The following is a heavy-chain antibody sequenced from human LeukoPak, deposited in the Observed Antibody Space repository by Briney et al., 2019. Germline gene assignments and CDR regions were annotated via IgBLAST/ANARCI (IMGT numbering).Heavy chain of an antibody. CDR2: IIPISGTA. CDR1: GGTVTSYA. CDR3: ARDLEYCSSTTCGLGF. D-gene: IGHD2-2*01. Sequence: GCSGKVSCKASGGTVTSYAISWGRQAPGQGREGRGGIIPISGTANYAQKFQGRVTITADKSTSTTYMDLSSLRSEDTAVYYCARDLEYCSSTTCGLGFWGQGTMVTVSS. J-gene: IGHJ3*01. V-gene: IGHV1-69*06.